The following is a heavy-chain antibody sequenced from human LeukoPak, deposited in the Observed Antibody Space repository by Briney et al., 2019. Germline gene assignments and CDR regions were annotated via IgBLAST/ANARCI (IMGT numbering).Heavy chain of an antibody. J-gene: IGHJ6*03. CDR1: GGSISSSSYY. CDR2: IYYSGST. D-gene: IGHD6-13*01. Sequence: SETLSLTCTVSGGSISSSSYYWGWIRQPPGKGLEWIGCIYYSGSTYYNPSLKSRVTISVDTSKNQFSLKLSSVTAADTAVYYCARARQQLAHYYYYYYMDVWGKGTTVTVSS. CDR3: ARARQQLAHYYYYYYMDV. V-gene: IGHV4-39*07.